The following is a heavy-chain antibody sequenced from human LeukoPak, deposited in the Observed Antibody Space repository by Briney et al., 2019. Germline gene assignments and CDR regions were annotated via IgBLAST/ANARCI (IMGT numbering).Heavy chain of an antibody. CDR1: GSLSGYY. CDR3: ARALTAQIYYYYGMDV. V-gene: IGHV4-59*01. CDR2: IYYRGNT. Sequence: SETLSLTCTVSGSLSGYYWSWIRQPPGKGLEWIGSIYYRGNTDYNPSLKSRVTISIDTSKKQFSLRLSSVTAADTAVYFCARALTAQIYYYYGMDVWGQGTTVTVSS. J-gene: IGHJ6*02. D-gene: IGHD2-21*02.